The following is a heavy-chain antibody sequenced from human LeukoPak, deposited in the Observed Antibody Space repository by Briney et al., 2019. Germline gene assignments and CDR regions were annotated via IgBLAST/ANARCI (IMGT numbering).Heavy chain of an antibody. Sequence: PGGSLRLSCAASGFTFVDYAMHWVRQAPGKGLEWVSSINWNSGSTAYADSVKGRFTISRDNAKKSVYLQMNSLRPDDTALYYCTKDAGVGSSSPSFYFYMDVWGKGTTVSVSS. CDR3: TKDAGVGSSSPSFYFYMDV. J-gene: IGHJ6*03. CDR2: INWNSGST. CDR1: GFTFVDYA. D-gene: IGHD6-6*01. V-gene: IGHV3-9*01.